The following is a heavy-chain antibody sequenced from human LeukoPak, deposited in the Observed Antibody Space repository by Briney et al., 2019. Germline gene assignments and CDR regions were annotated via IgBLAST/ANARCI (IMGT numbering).Heavy chain of an antibody. CDR3: AKDRANWAIDD. V-gene: IGHV3-48*04. Sequence: GGSLRLSCVASGFTFTVHPMNWVRQAPGGGLEWISYIGGDGIAFYADSVKGRFTASKDDARKSMYLQMNSLRVEDTAVYYCAKDRANWAIDDWGQGTQVTVSS. CDR1: GFTFTVHP. J-gene: IGHJ4*02. D-gene: IGHD3-16*01. CDR2: IGGDGIA.